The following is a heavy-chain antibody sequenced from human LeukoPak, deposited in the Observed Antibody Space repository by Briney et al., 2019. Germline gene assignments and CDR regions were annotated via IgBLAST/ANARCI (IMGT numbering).Heavy chain of an antibody. Sequence: PGGSLRLSCAASGFTFSSYAMSWVRQAPGKGLEWVSAISGSGGSTYYADSVKGRFTISRDNSKNTLYLQMNSLRAEDTAVYYCARDLGRPPYGDYSLDYWGQGTLVTVSS. D-gene: IGHD4-17*01. J-gene: IGHJ4*02. CDR1: GFTFSSYA. V-gene: IGHV3-23*01. CDR3: ARDLGRPPYGDYSLDY. CDR2: ISGSGGST.